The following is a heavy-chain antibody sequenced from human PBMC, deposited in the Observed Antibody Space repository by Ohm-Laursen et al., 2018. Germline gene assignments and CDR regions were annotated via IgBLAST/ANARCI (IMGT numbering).Heavy chain of an antibody. CDR2: IYASGIT. V-gene: IGHV4-4*07. CDR1: GASISTHY. D-gene: IGHD5-18*01. J-gene: IGHJ4*01. Sequence: SDTLSLTCTVSGASISTHYWGWIRQPAGKGLEWIGRIYASGITNYNPSLKSRLTMSVDTSKNSFSLKLDSLTAADTAVYYCARAPGYGYDFDSWGHGTLVSVSS. CDR3: ARAPGYGYDFDS.